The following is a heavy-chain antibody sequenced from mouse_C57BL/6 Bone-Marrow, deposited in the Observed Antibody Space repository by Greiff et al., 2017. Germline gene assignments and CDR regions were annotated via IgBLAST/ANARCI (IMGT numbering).Heavy chain of an antibody. CDR1: GYTFTSYW. D-gene: IGHD1-1*01. CDR2: IDPSDSDT. J-gene: IGHJ1*03. Sequence: QVQLQQPGAELVMPGASVKLSCKASGYTFTSYWMHWVKQRPGQGLEWIGEIDPSDSDTNYNQKFKGKSTLTVDKSSSTAYMQLSSLTSEDSAVYYCAREGGYYYGSSWYFDVWGTGTTVTVSS. CDR3: AREGGYYYGSSWYFDV. V-gene: IGHV1-69*01.